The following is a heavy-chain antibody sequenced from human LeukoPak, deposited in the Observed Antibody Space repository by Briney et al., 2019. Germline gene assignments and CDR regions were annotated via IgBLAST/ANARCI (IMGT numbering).Heavy chain of an antibody. J-gene: IGHJ4*02. CDR2: IVVGSGNT. Sequence: SVKVSCKASGFTFTSSAMQWVRQARGQRLEWIGWIVVGSGNTNCAQKFQERVTITRDMSTSTAYMELSSLSSEDTAVYYCAADYDYVWGSYRSPYWGQGTLVTVSS. CDR1: GFTFTSSA. CDR3: AADYDYVWGSYRSPY. D-gene: IGHD3-16*02. V-gene: IGHV1-58*02.